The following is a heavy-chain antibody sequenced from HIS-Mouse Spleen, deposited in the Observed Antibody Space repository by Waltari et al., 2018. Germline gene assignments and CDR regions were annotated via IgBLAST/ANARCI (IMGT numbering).Heavy chain of an antibody. V-gene: IGHV1-18*01. CDR3: ARDHSSSWYYYYYGMDV. CDR1: GYTFTSYG. Sequence: QVQLVQSGAEVKKPGASVKVSCKASGYTFTSYGISWVRQAPGQGLEWMGWISASNGNTNTAQKLQGRVTMTTDTSTSTAYMELRSLRSDDTAVYYRARDHSSSWYYYYYGMDVWGQGTTVTVSS. D-gene: IGHD6-13*01. J-gene: IGHJ6*02. CDR2: ISASNGNT.